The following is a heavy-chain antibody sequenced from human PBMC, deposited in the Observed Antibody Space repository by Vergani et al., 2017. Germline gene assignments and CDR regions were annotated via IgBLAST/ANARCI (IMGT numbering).Heavy chain of an antibody. Sequence: HVQLQESGPGLVKPSQTLSLTCTVSGGSISSGISYWSWIRQPAGKGLEWIGHIYTSGSTNYNPSLKSRVTVSVDTSKNQFSLKLSSVTAADTAVYYCANWAVAGDWFDPWGQGTLVTVSS. J-gene: IGHJ5*02. CDR3: ANWAVAGDWFDP. CDR2: IYTSGST. V-gene: IGHV4-61*02. D-gene: IGHD6-19*01. CDR1: GGSISSGISY.